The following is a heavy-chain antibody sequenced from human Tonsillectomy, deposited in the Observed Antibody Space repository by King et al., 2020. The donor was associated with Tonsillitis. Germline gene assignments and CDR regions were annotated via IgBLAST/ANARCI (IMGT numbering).Heavy chain of an antibody. D-gene: IGHD5-12*01. CDR2: LYSGGST. Sequence: QLVQSGGGLIQPGGSLRLSCAASGFTVSSNYMSWVRQAPWKGLEWVSVLYSGGSTYYADSVKGRFTISRDNSKNTLYLQMNSLRAEDTAVHYCARGRGYSGYHFDYWGQGPLVTVSS. J-gene: IGHJ4*02. CDR3: ARGRGYSGYHFDY. CDR1: GFTVSSNY. V-gene: IGHV3-53*01.